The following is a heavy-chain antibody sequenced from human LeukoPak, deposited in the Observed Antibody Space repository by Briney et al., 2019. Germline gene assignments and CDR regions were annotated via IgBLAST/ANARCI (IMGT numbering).Heavy chain of an antibody. CDR1: GFTFSSYA. D-gene: IGHD3-10*01. CDR2: ISGSGGST. Sequence: PGGSLRLSCAASGFTFSSYAMSWVRQAPGKGLEWVSAISGSGGSTYYADSVKGRFTISRDNSKNTLYLQMNSLRAEDTAVYYCAKDLGRYYYGSGSRHGLDYWGQGTLVTVSS. CDR3: AKDLGRYYYGSGSRHGLDY. J-gene: IGHJ4*02. V-gene: IGHV3-23*01.